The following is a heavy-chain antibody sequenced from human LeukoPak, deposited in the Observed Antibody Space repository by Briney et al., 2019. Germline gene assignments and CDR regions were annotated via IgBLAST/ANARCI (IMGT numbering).Heavy chain of an antibody. CDR1: GYTFTAYY. CDR2: ITPNSGGT. Sequence: GASVRVSCTASGYTFTAYYMHWVRQAPGQGLEWVGWITPNSGGTKYAQKFQGRVTMTRDTSISTVYMELSGLRSDDTAVYYCARGFRLSAIEDWFDPWGQGTLVTVSS. CDR3: ARGFRLSAIEDWFDP. J-gene: IGHJ5*02. D-gene: IGHD2-2*02. V-gene: IGHV1-2*02.